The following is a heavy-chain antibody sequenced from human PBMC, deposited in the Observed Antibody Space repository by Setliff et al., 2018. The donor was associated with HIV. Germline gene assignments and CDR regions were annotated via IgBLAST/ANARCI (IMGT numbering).Heavy chain of an antibody. CDR2: IIPMYGVA. CDR1: GGTFSSYV. V-gene: IGHV1-69*05. D-gene: IGHD2-15*01. Sequence: SVKVSRKASGGTFSSYVISWVRQAPGQGPEWMGGIIPMYGVANYAQKFQGRVTITTDESTSTAYMELSSLRSEDTAVYYCALPYCGGGNCWSSASLPPAGWFDPWGQGTLVTVSS. CDR3: ALPYCGGGNCWSSASLPPAGWFDP. J-gene: IGHJ5*02.